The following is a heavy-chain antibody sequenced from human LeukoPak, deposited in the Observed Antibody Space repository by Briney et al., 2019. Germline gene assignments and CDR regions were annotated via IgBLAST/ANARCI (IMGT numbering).Heavy chain of an antibody. D-gene: IGHD1-7*01. V-gene: IGHV1-24*01. CDR1: GYTLTDLS. J-gene: IGHJ5*02. CDR2: FDPEDGET. Sequence: ASVKVSCKVSGYTLTDLSMHWVRQAPGKGLEWMGGFDPEDGETIYAQKFKGRVTMTEDTSTDTAYMELSSLRSEDTAVYYCATRVKNWNYENWFDPWGQGTLVTVSS. CDR3: ATRVKNWNYENWFDP.